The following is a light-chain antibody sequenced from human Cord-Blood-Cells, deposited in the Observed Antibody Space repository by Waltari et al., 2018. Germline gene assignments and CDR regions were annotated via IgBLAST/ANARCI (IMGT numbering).Light chain of an antibody. CDR2: EGT. Sequence: QSALTQPASVSGSPGQSITISCTGTSSDVGSYNLGSCYQQHPGKAPKLMIYEGTQQPSGVSNRFSGSKSGNTASLTISGLQAEDEADYYCCSYAGSSTVFGGGTKLTVL. CDR3: CSYAGSSTV. V-gene: IGLV2-23*01. J-gene: IGLJ2*01. CDR1: SSDVGSYNL.